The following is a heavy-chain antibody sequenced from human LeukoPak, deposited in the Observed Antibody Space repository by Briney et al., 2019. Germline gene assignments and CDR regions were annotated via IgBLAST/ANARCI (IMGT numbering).Heavy chain of an antibody. CDR2: VSPNSGAT. Sequence: ASVTVSCKASGYTFTDYYVHWVRQAPGQGLEWMGWVSPNSGATNNVQKFQGRVTMTRDTSISTAYMELSSLRSDDTAVYYCARDPRHTSGWSWGQGTLVTVSS. D-gene: IGHD6-19*01. V-gene: IGHV1-2*02. J-gene: IGHJ5*02. CDR3: ARDPRHTSGWS. CDR1: GYTFTDYY.